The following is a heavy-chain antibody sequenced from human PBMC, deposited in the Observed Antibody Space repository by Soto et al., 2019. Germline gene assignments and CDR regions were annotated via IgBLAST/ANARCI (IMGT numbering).Heavy chain of an antibody. Sequence: SETLSLTCAVYGGSFSGYYWTWIRQPPGTGLEWIGEINHSGSTNYNPSLKSRVTISVDTSKNQFSLKLTSVTAADTAVYYCARGINCSSTSCYNGWFDPWGQGTLVTVSS. J-gene: IGHJ5*02. CDR2: INHSGST. CDR3: ARGINCSSTSCYNGWFDP. D-gene: IGHD2-2*02. V-gene: IGHV4-34*01. CDR1: GGSFSGYY.